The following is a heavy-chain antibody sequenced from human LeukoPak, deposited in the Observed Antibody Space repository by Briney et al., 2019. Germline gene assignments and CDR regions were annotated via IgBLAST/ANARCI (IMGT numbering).Heavy chain of an antibody. J-gene: IGHJ5*02. D-gene: IGHD2-21*01. CDR3: ARVPLPKYSWWFDP. CDR2: IYTSGST. Sequence: PSETLSLTCTVSGGSISSGSYYWSWIRQPAGKGLEWIGRIYTSGSTNYNPSLKSRVTISVDTSKNQFSLKLSSVTAADTAVYYCARVPLPKYSWWFDPWGQGTLVTVSS. CDR1: GGSISSGSYY. V-gene: IGHV4-61*02.